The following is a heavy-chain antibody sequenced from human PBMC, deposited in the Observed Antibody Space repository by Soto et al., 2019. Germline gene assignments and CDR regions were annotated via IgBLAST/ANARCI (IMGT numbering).Heavy chain of an antibody. CDR1: GYTFTGYY. CDR2: INPNSGGT. D-gene: IGHD1-1*01. V-gene: IGHV1-2*04. J-gene: IGHJ3*02. CDR3: ARRVKNCNLHGAFDI. Sequence: ASVKVSCKASGYTFTGYYMHWVRQAPGQGLEWMGWINPNSGGTNYAQKFQGWVTMTRDTSISTAYMELSRLRSDDTAVYYCARRVKNCNLHGAFDIWGQGTMVTVSS.